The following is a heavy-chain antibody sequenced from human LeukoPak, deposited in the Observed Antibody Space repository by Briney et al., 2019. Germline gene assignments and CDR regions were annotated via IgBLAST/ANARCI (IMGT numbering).Heavy chain of an antibody. D-gene: IGHD3-22*01. CDR1: GFTFSSYW. J-gene: IGHJ4*02. CDR3: ARVFGTLYDSSGYCIDY. V-gene: IGHV3-74*01. CDR2: INSDGSST. Sequence: PGGSLRLSCAASGFTFSSYWMHWVRQAPGKGLVWVSRINSDGSSTSYADSVKGRFTISRDNAKNTLYLQMSSLRAEDTAVYYCARVFGTLYDSSGYCIDYWGQGTLVTVSS.